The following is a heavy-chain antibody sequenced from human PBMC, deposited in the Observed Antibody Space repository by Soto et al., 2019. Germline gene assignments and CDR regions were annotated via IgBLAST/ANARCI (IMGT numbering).Heavy chain of an antibody. D-gene: IGHD2-21*01. CDR2: IDTSGDAM. J-gene: IGHJ4*02. CDR3: ARESIGCGGDCLDY. CDR1: GFTFSNYE. V-gene: IGHV3-48*03. Sequence: VGSLRLSCAVSGFTFSNYEWNWVRQAPGKGLEWISYIDTSGDAMFYADSVKGRFAVSRDNTMSSLYLQMDSLRAEDTAAYYCARESIGCGGDCLDYWGQGTLVTVSS.